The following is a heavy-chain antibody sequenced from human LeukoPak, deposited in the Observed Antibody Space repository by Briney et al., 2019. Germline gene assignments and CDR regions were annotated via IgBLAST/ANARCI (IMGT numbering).Heavy chain of an antibody. J-gene: IGHJ4*02. V-gene: IGHV3-74*01. D-gene: IGHD6-6*01. Sequence: GGSLILSCAASEFTFSSYWMHWVRQAPGKGLVWVSRIDSDGSSTSYADSMKGRFTISRDNAKNTLYLQMNSLRAEDTAVYYCARLGAYSSLGPFDYWGQGTLVTVSS. CDR1: EFTFSSYW. CDR2: IDSDGSST. CDR3: ARLGAYSSLGPFDY.